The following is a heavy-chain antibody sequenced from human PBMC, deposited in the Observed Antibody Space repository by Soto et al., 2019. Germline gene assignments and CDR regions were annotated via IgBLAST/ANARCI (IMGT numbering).Heavy chain of an antibody. CDR3: ARDQSYDSSGSRPAY. J-gene: IGHJ4*02. Sequence: QVQLVESGGGVVQPGRSLRLSCAASGFTFSSYAMHWVRQAPGKGLEWVAVISYDGSNKYYADSVKGRFTISRDNSKNTLYLQMNSLRAEETAVYYCARDQSYDSSGSRPAYWGQGTLVTVSS. CDR1: GFTFSSYA. D-gene: IGHD3-22*01. CDR2: ISYDGSNK. V-gene: IGHV3-30-3*01.